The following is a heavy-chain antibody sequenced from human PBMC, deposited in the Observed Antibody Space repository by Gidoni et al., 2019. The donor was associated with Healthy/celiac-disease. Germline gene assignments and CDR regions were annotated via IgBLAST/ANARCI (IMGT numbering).Heavy chain of an antibody. CDR3: AKISSPHSSNAREY. V-gene: IGHV3-23*01. CDR2: ISGSGGST. CDR1: GFTFSSYA. Sequence: VQLLESGGGLVQPGGSLRLSCAASGFTFSSYARSWVRQAPGKGVEWVSAISGSGGSTYYADSVKGRFTIARDNSKNTLYLQMNSLRAEDTAVYYCAKISSPHSSNAREYWGQGTLVTVSS. D-gene: IGHD2-2*01. J-gene: IGHJ4*02.